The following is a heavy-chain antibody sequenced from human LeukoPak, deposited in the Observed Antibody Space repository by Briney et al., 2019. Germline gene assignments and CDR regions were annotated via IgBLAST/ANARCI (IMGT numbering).Heavy chain of an antibody. V-gene: IGHV3-33*01. D-gene: IGHD6-19*01. CDR2: IWYDGSNK. J-gene: IGHJ4*02. CDR1: GFTFSSYG. CDR3: ARDRSGWYTIDY. Sequence: GGSLRLSCAASGFTFSSYGIHWVRQAPGKGLEWVAVIWYDGSNKYYADSVKGRFTISRDNSKNTLYLQMNSLRAEDTAVYYCARDRSGWYTIDYGGQGTLVTVSS.